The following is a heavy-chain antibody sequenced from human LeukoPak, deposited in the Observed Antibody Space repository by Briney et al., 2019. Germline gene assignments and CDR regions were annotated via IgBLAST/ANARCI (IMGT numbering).Heavy chain of an antibody. CDR1: GFIFSSYA. V-gene: IGHV3-53*01. CDR3: ARDHRGGDMAYFDY. CDR2: IYSGGST. D-gene: IGHD3-16*01. Sequence: GGSLRLSCAASGFIFSSYAMSWVRQAPGEGLEWVSVIYSGGSTYYADSVKGRFTISRDNSKNTLYLQMNSLRAEDTAVYYCARDHRGGDMAYFDYWGQGTLVTVSS. J-gene: IGHJ4*02.